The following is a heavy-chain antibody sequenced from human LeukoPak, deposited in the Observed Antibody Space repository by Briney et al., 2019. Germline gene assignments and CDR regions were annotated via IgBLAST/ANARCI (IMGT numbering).Heavy chain of an antibody. D-gene: IGHD4-17*01. CDR1: GFTFSDYY. CDR2: ISTSGSTV. V-gene: IGHV3-11*04. CDR3: AKDRGGYGDFNDAFDI. Sequence: GGPLRLSRAASGFTFSDYYMSWIRQAPGKGLEWVSYISTSGSTVYYADSVKGRFTISRDNAKNSLYLQMNSLRAEDTAVYYCAKDRGGYGDFNDAFDIWGQGTRVTVSS. J-gene: IGHJ3*02.